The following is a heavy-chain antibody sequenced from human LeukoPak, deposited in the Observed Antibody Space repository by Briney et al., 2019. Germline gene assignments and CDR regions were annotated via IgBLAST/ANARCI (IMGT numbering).Heavy chain of an antibody. D-gene: IGHD6-19*01. CDR2: IIPIFGTA. V-gene: IGHV1-69*13. J-gene: IGHJ4*02. Sequence: EASVKVSCKASGGTFSSYAISWVRQAPGQGLEWMGGIIPIFGTANYAQKFQGRVTITADESTGTAYMELSSLRSEDTAVYYCARERRGQWLANYFDYWGQGTLVTVSS. CDR1: GGTFSSYA. CDR3: ARERRGQWLANYFDY.